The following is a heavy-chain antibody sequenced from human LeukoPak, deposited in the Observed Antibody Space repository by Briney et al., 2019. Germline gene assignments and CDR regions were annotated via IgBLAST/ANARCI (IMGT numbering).Heavy chain of an antibody. V-gene: IGHV4-4*07. Sequence: SETLSLTCTVSGGSFSTYYWSWIRQPAGKGLEWIGHIYTSGTTNYNPSLKSRVTMSIDTSKNQFSLKLSSVTAADTAVYYCARRRVRTYYYGSGSSTNFDYWGQGTLVTVSS. J-gene: IGHJ4*02. CDR1: GGSFSTYY. CDR2: IYTSGTT. D-gene: IGHD3-10*01. CDR3: ARRRVRTYYYGSGSSTNFDY.